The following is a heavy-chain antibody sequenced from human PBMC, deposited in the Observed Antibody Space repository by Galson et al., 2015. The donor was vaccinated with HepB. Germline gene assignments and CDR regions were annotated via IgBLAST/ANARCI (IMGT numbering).Heavy chain of an antibody. CDR3: ARTHRTVAGTFDYWGWFDP. CDR1: GFTFSSYS. D-gene: IGHD6-19*01. J-gene: IGHJ5*02. V-gene: IGHV3-21*01. CDR2: INSSSSYI. Sequence: SLRLSCAASGFTFSSYSMNWVRQAPGKGLEWVSSINSSSSYIYYADSVKGRFTISRDNAKNSLYLQMNSLRAEDTAVYYCARTHRTVAGTFDYWGWFDPWGQGTPVTVSS.